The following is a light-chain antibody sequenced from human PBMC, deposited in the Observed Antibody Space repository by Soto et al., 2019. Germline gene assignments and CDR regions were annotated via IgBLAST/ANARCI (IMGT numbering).Light chain of an antibody. J-gene: IGKJ2*01. Sequence: DIVLTQTRLSSPVTLGQPASISCRSSQSLVHIDGNTYFNWLQQRPGQPPRLLIYKISNRFPGVPDRFSGSAAGPDFTLKISRVEAEDVRVYYCMQATQSYTFGHGTRLEIK. V-gene: IGKV2-24*01. CDR1: QSLVHIDGNTY. CDR3: MQATQSYT. CDR2: KIS.